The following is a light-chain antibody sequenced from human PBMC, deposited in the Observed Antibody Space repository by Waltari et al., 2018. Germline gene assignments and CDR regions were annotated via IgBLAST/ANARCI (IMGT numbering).Light chain of an antibody. V-gene: IGKV1-12*01. Sequence: DIQMTQSPSSVSASVGDRVTITCRASQGVSSWLAWYQQKPGKAPNLLIYAASSLLSGVPSRFSGSGSGTDFTLTISSLQPEDVATYYCQQYDDLPPFTFGPGTKVDLK. CDR2: AAS. CDR3: QQYDDLPPFT. J-gene: IGKJ3*01. CDR1: QGVSSW.